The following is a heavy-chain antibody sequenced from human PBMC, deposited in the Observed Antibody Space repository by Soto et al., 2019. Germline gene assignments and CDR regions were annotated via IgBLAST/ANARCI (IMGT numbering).Heavy chain of an antibody. CDR3: ARWGYSSSWYEGMDV. J-gene: IGHJ6*02. Sequence: ETLSLTCTVSGGSVSSGSYYWSWIRQPPGKGLEWIGYIYYSGSTRYSPSFQGQVTISADKSISTAYLQWSSLKASDTAMYYCARWGYSSSWYEGMDVWGQGTTVTVSS. D-gene: IGHD6-13*01. CDR1: GGSVSSGSYY. CDR2: IYYSGST. V-gene: IGHV4-61*03.